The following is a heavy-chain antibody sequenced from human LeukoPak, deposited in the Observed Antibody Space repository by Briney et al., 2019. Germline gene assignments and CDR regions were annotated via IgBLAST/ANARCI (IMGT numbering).Heavy chain of an antibody. V-gene: IGHV1-46*01. J-gene: IGHJ3*02. CDR2: INPSGGST. CDR1: GYTFTSYY. CDR3: ARVSVQDDSSGYYDAFDI. D-gene: IGHD3-22*01. Sequence: ASVKVSCKASGYTFTSYYMHWVRQAPGQGLEWMGIINPSGGSTSYAQKSQGRVTMTRDTSTSTVYMELSSLRSEDTAVYYCARVSVQDDSSGYYDAFDIWGQGTMVTVSS.